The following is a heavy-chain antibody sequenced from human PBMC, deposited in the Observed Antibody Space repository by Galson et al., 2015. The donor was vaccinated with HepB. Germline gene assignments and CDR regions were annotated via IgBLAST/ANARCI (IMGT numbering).Heavy chain of an antibody. Sequence: SVKVSCKASGGTFSSYAISWVRQAPGQGLEWMGGIIPIFGTANYAQKFQGRATITADESTSTAYMELSSLRSEDTAVYYCARSARITMIVVVSNYGMDVWGQGTTVTVSS. D-gene: IGHD3-22*01. J-gene: IGHJ6*02. CDR3: ARSARITMIVVVSNYGMDV. V-gene: IGHV1-69*13. CDR1: GGTFSSYA. CDR2: IIPIFGTA.